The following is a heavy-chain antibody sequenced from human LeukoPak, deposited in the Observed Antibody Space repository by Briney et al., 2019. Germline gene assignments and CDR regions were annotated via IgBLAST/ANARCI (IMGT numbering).Heavy chain of an antibody. J-gene: IGHJ4*02. V-gene: IGHV4-39*07. CDR2: ISYNGRT. CDR3: GRRAPPPAVHYCSGHTCYPIYFDY. Sequence: SETLSLTCTVSGGSISSSSYYRGWIRQSPGKGLEWIGSISYNGRTYYNPSLKSRVTISVDTSKNQFSLRLSSVTAADTAVYYCGRRAPPPAVHYCSGHTCYPIYFDYWGQGTLVTVSS. CDR1: GGSISSSSYY. D-gene: IGHD2-15*01.